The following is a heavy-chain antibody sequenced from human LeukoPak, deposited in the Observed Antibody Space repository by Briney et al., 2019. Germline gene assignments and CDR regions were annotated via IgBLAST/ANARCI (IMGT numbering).Heavy chain of an antibody. Sequence: GGSLRLSCAASGFTFSDYGMSWVRHVPGKGLEWVSGISWNGGNTDYADSLKGRFTISRDNAKNSPYLQMNSLRAEDTAFYYCARDGRSGWYSDYWGQGALVTVSS. CDR3: ARDGRSGWYSDY. CDR2: ISWNGGNT. D-gene: IGHD6-19*01. J-gene: IGHJ4*02. V-gene: IGHV3-20*04. CDR1: GFTFSDYG.